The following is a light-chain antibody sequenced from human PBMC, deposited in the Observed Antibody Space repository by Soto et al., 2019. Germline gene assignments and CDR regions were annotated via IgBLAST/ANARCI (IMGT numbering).Light chain of an antibody. V-gene: IGKV3-15*01. CDR2: GAS. Sequence: EIVLTQSPGTLSLSPGERSALPCRASQSVRSNLAWYQKKPGQATRLLIYGASTRDTGIPDRVSGSGSGTEVTLTISSLQSEDFAVYYCQQYNNWPLTFGGGTKVDIK. J-gene: IGKJ4*01. CDR1: QSVRSN. CDR3: QQYNNWPLT.